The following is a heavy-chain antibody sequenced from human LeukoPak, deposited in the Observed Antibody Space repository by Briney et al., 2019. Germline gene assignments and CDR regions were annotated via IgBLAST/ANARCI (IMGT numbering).Heavy chain of an antibody. CDR2: IYYSGST. CDR1: GGSISSYY. J-gene: IGHJ4*02. CDR3: ARAYEAGSLDY. V-gene: IGHV4-59*01. Sequence: PSGTPCLSCTVSGGSISSYYWSCIPQPPGKGLEWIGYIYYSGSTNYNTSIGSRVTISVDTSKNQFSLKLSSVIAANTAVYYCARAYEAGSLDYWGQGTLVTVSS. D-gene: IGHD3-10*01.